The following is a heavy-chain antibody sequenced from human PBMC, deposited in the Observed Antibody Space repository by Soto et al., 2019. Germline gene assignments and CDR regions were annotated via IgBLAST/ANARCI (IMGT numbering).Heavy chain of an antibody. CDR1: GGSISSSDFY. J-gene: IGHJ5*02. CDR3: AVVDSTGNWFDP. V-gene: IGHV4-39*01. CDR2: MYYSGTT. Sequence: QLQLQESGPGLVKPSETLSLTCTVSGGSISSSDFYWGWLRQPPGKGLDFIGSMYYSGTTYYNPSLKNRITISVDTSKNQFSLKLISVTAADTAVYYCAVVDSTGNWFDPWGRGALVTVSS. D-gene: IGHD3-22*01.